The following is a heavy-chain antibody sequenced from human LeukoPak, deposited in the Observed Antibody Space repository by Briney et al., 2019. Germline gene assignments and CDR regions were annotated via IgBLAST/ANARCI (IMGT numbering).Heavy chain of an antibody. CDR1: GDSVSSNSAA. D-gene: IGHD6-19*01. Sequence: SQTLSLTCAISGDSVSSNSAAWNWIRRSPSRGLEWLWSTYYRSQWYYDYAVSVKSRVNINPDTSKNQFSLQLNSGTPEDTAVYYCARDSQQWLGNWFDPWGQGTLVTVSS. CDR2: TYYRSQWYY. CDR3: ARDSQQWLGNWFDP. V-gene: IGHV6-1*01. J-gene: IGHJ5*02.